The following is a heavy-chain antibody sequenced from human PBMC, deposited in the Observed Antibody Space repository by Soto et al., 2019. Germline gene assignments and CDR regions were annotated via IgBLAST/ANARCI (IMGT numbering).Heavy chain of an antibody. CDR3: ARVGVSYYDFWSGNPYYYYYYMDV. CDR2: IYSGGST. J-gene: IGHJ6*03. D-gene: IGHD3-3*01. Sequence: EVQLVESGGGLVQPGGSLRLSCAASGFTVSSNYMSWVRQAPGKGLEWVSVIYSGGSTYYADSVKVRFTISRHNSKNTLYLQMNSLRAEDTAVYYCARVGVSYYDFWSGNPYYYYYYMDVWGKGTTVTVSS. CDR1: GFTVSSNY. V-gene: IGHV3-53*04.